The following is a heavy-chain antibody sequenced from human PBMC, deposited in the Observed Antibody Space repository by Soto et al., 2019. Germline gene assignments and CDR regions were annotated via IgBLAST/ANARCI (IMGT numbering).Heavy chain of an antibody. Sequence: QVQLVQSGAEVLKPGSSVKLSCKASGDTFDTFAISWVRQALGRGLEWMGGIIPLFRTPDYAQKFQGRVTITANVSTGTAYMELSSMRSEDPAGYYWARDQDRGQLGGTYYYALEVWGQGTTVTVSS. J-gene: IGHJ6*02. D-gene: IGHD1-1*01. V-gene: IGHV1-69*12. CDR2: IIPLFRTP. CDR3: ARDQDRGQLGGTYYYALEV. CDR1: GDTFDTFA.